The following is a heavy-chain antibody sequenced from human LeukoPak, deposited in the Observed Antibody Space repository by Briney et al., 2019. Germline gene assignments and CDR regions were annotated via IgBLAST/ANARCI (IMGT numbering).Heavy chain of an antibody. CDR3: TRAFYVSGSPSWFDP. J-gene: IGHJ5*02. D-gene: IGHD2/OR15-2a*01. CDR2: IRSKAYGGTT. V-gene: IGHV3-49*04. CDR1: GFTFGDYA. Sequence: PGRSLRLSCTASGFTFGDYAMSWVRQAPGKGLEWVGFIRSKAYGGTTEYAASVKGRFTISRDDSKSIAYLRMNSLKTEDTAVYYCTRAFYVSGSPSWFDPRGQGTLVTVSS.